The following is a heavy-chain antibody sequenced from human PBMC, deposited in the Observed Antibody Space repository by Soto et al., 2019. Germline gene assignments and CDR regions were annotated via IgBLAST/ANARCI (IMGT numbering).Heavy chain of an antibody. J-gene: IGHJ6*02. CDR1: GGSISSYY. CDR3: ARDPGSSPYYYDSSGYPAPYGMDV. CDR2: IYYSGST. Sequence: PSETLSLTCTVSGGSISSYYWSWIRQPPGKGLEWIGYIYYSGSTNYNPSLKSRVTISVDTSKNQFSLKLSSVTAADTAVYYCARDPGSSPYYYDSSGYPAPYGMDVWGQGTTVTVSS. D-gene: IGHD3-22*01. V-gene: IGHV4-59*01.